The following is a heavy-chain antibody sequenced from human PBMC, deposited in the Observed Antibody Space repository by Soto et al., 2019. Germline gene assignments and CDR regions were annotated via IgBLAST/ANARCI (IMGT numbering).Heavy chain of an antibody. V-gene: IGHV3-15*07. CDR3: LEYWHGMDV. J-gene: IGHJ6*02. Sequence: EVQLVESGGGLVKPGGSLRLSCAASGFTFSDAWMNWVRQAPGKGLEWVGRIKSKIDGGTTDYAAPVKGRFIISRNDLKNTVYLQMNSLKTEDTAVYYCLEYWHGMDVWGQGTTVTVSS. D-gene: IGHD2-8*02. CDR1: GFTFSDAW. CDR2: IKSKIDGGTT.